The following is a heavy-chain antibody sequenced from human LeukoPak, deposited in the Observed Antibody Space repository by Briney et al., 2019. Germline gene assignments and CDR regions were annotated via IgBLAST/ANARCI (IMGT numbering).Heavy chain of an antibody. CDR3: ARDQCSAACDGGSCYTGPLDY. D-gene: IGHD2-15*01. CDR2: VWFDGTNK. J-gene: IGHJ4*02. V-gene: IGHV3-33*01. Sequence: GGSLRLSCAASGFTFSRHGMHWVRQAPGKGLEWVAHVWFDGTNKYYADSVKGRFTISRDNSKNTLNLQMNSLRAEDTAVYYCARDQCSAACDGGSCYTGPLDYWGQGTLVTVSS. CDR1: GFTFSRHG.